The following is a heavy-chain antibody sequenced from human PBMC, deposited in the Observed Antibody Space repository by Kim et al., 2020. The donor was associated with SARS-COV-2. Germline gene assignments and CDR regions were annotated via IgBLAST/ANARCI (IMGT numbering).Heavy chain of an antibody. CDR3: AREEAAQLDY. CDR2: ST. D-gene: IGHD6-25*01. V-gene: IGHV4-4*07. Sequence: STKYSHSLKSRVTMSVDASKKQFSLKVNSVTAADTAVYYCAREEAAQLDYWGQGILVTVSS. J-gene: IGHJ4*02.